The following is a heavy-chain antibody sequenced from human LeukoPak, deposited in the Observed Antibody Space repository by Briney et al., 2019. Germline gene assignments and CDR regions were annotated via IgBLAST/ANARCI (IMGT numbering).Heavy chain of an antibody. D-gene: IGHD3-10*01. V-gene: IGHV3-23*01. CDR2: LSGSGGGT. J-gene: IGHJ3*01. CDR3: AKDRMSYSRSGGYYLGAFDL. Sequence: GGSLRLSCAASGFTFSSYAMTWVRQAPGKGLEWVSSLSGSGGGTWYAGSVKGRFTISRDNSNNLMYLQMNSLRAEDTAIYYCAKDRMSYSRSGGYYLGAFDLWGHGTTVTVSS. CDR1: GFTFSSYA.